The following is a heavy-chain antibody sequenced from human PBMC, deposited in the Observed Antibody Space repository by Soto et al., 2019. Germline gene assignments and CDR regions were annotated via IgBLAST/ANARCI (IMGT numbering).Heavy chain of an antibody. J-gene: IGHJ4*02. CDR3: ARLTRVGATKLAFDY. Sequence: GASVKVSCKASGYTFTSYYMHWVRQAPGQGLEWMGIINPSGGSTSYAQKFQGRVTMTRDTSTSTVYMELSSLRSEDTAVYYCARLTRVGATKLAFDYWGQGTLVTVSS. D-gene: IGHD1-26*01. V-gene: IGHV1-46*01. CDR2: INPSGGST. CDR1: GYTFTSYY.